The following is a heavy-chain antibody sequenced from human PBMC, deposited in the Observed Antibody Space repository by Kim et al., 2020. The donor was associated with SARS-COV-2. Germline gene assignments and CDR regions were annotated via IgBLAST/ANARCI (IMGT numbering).Heavy chain of an antibody. CDR1: GFTFSSYG. J-gene: IGHJ4*02. Sequence: GGSLRLSCAASGFTFSSYGMHWVRQAPGKGLEWVAVISYDGSNKYYADSVKGRFTISRDNSKNTLYLQMNSLRAEDTAVYYCAKGPQSRSSGDYFDYWGQGTLVTVSS. D-gene: IGHD3-10*01. CDR2: ISYDGSNK. V-gene: IGHV3-30*18. CDR3: AKGPQSRSSGDYFDY.